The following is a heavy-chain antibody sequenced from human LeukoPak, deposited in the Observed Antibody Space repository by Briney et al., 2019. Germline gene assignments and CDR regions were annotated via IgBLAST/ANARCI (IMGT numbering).Heavy chain of an antibody. V-gene: IGHV1-18*01. CDR3: AREGYSGSYYAFDI. D-gene: IGHD1-26*01. J-gene: IGHJ3*02. Sequence: ASVNVSCKASGYTFTIYGISWVRQAPGQGLEWMGWISAYNGNTNYAQKLQGRVTMTTDTSTSTAYMELRSLRSDDTAVYYCAREGYSGSYYAFDIWGQGTMVTVSS. CDR2: ISAYNGNT. CDR1: GYTFTIYG.